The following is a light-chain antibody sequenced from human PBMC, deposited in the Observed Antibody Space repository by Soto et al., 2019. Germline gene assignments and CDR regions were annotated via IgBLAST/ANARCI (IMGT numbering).Light chain of an antibody. CDR2: DVS. Sequence: QSPLTQPASVSGSPGQSITISCTGTSSDVGGYNYVSWYQQHPGKAPKLMIYDVSNRPSGVSNRFSGSKSGNTASLTISGLQAEDEADYYCSSYTSSSTLDVVFGGGTKVTVL. J-gene: IGLJ2*01. V-gene: IGLV2-14*01. CDR3: SSYTSSSTLDVV. CDR1: SSDVGGYNY.